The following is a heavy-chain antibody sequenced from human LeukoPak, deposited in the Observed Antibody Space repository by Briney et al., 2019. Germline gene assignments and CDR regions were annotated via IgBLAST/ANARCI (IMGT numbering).Heavy chain of an antibody. Sequence: PSETLSLTCAVYGGSFSGYYWSWIRQPPGKGLEWIGEINHSGSTNYNPSLKSRVTISVDTSKNQFSLKLSSVTAADTAVYYCARGGWSAAKYFQHWGQGTLVTVSS. CDR3: ARGGWSAAKYFQH. CDR2: INHSGST. V-gene: IGHV4-34*01. CDR1: GGSFSGYY. J-gene: IGHJ1*01.